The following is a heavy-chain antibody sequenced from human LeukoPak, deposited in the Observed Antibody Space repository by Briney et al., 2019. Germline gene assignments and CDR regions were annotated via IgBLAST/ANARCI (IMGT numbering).Heavy chain of an antibody. CDR2: IYYSGST. J-gene: IGHJ6*04. D-gene: IGHD1-14*01. CDR3: ARDLTSGLDV. CDR1: GGSISSGDYY. V-gene: IGHV4-30-4*01. Sequence: SQTLFLTCTVSGGSISSGDYYWSWIRQPPGTGLEWIGYIYYSGSTYYNPSLKSRVTISVDTSKNQFSLKLSSVTAADTAVYYCARDLTSGLDVWGKGTTVTVSS.